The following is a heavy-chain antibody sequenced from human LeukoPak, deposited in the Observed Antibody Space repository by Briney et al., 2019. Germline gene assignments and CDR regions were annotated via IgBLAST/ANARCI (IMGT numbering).Heavy chain of an antibody. V-gene: IGHV1-18*01. CDR1: GYTFTSYG. D-gene: IGHD1-26*01. Sequence: ASVKVSCKASGYTFTSYGISWVRHAPGQGLEWMGWISAYNGNTNYAQKLQGRVTMTTDTSTSTAYIELRSLRSDDTAVYYCARDRASGSYLLDVWGKGTTVTVSS. J-gene: IGHJ6*04. CDR2: ISAYNGNT. CDR3: ARDRASGSYLLDV.